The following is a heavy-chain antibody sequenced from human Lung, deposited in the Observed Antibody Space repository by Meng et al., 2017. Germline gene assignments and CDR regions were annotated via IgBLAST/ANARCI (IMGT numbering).Heavy chain of an antibody. Sequence: VQLWPWGAXLLNPSETLSLTCVVSGGSFSDYYWSWIRQPPGKGLEWIGEINHSGSTNYNPSLESRATISVDTSQNNLSLKLSSVTAADSAVYYCARGPTTMAHDFDYWGQGTLVTVSS. CDR3: ARGPTTMAHDFDY. CDR1: GGSFSDYY. V-gene: IGHV4-34*01. D-gene: IGHD4-11*01. CDR2: INHSGST. J-gene: IGHJ4*02.